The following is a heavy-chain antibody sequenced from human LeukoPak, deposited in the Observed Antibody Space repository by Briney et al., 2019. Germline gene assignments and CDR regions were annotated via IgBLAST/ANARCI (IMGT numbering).Heavy chain of an antibody. CDR2: IIPIFGTA. CDR1: GGTFSSYA. D-gene: IGHD6-13*01. CDR3: ARVCDSSSCNWFDP. V-gene: IGHV1-69*01. Sequence: ASVKVSCKASGGTFSSYAISWVRQAPGQGLEWMGGIIPIFGTANYAQKFQGRVTITADESTSTAYMELSSLRSEDTPVYYCARVCDSSSCNWFDPWGQGTLVTVSS. J-gene: IGHJ5*02.